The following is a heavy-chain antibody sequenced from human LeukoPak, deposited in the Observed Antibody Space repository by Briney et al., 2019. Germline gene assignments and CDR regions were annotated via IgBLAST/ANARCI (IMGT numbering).Heavy chain of an antibody. CDR1: GFTFSSYA. J-gene: IGHJ4*02. CDR3: SKGREHAYRLGAFDY. D-gene: IGHD1/OR15-1a*01. CDR2: ISGSGGNT. V-gene: IGHV3-23*01. Sequence: PGGSLRLSCSASGFTFSSYAMSWVRQAPGKGLEWVSGISGSGGNTYYADSAKGRFTVSRDNSRNTLYLQMNSLRAEDTAVYYCSKGREHAYRLGAFDYWGQGTLVTVSS.